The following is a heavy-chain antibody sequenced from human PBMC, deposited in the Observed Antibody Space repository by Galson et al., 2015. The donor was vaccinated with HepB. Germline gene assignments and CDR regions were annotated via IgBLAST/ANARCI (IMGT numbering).Heavy chain of an antibody. CDR1: GFTFSNYA. Sequence: SLRLSCAASGFTFSNYAMSWVRQAPGKGLEWVSGISGSGATTYYADSVKGRFTMSRDNSKNTLYLQLSSLRAEDTAVYYCAKGPTYCGSDCSPDYWGQGTLVTVSS. CDR3: AKGPTYCGSDCSPDY. J-gene: IGHJ4*02. D-gene: IGHD2-21*02. V-gene: IGHV3-23*01. CDR2: ISGSGATT.